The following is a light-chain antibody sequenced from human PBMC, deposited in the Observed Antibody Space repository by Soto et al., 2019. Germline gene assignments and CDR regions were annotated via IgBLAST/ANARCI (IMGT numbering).Light chain of an antibody. CDR2: EGG. J-gene: IGLJ2*01. Sequence: QSVLTQPASVSGSPGQSITISCTGTSSDVGNYNLVSWYQQYPGKAPKLMIYEGGKRPSGVSNRFSGSKSGNTASLTIPGLQAEDEADYYCCSFALRSTLIFGGGTK. CDR1: SSDVGNYNL. CDR3: CSFALRSTLI. V-gene: IGLV2-23*01.